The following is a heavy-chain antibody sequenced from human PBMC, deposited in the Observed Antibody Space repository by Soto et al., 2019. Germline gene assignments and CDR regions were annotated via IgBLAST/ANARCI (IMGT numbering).Heavy chain of an antibody. Sequence: SETLSLTCAVYGGSFSGYYWSWIRQPPGKGLEWIGEINHSGSTNYKPSLKSRVTISVDTSKNQFSLKLSSVTAADTAVYYCARDAHYGAYNWFDPWGQGTLVTVSS. D-gene: IGHD4-17*01. J-gene: IGHJ5*02. CDR2: INHSGST. V-gene: IGHV4-34*01. CDR3: ARDAHYGAYNWFDP. CDR1: GGSFSGYY.